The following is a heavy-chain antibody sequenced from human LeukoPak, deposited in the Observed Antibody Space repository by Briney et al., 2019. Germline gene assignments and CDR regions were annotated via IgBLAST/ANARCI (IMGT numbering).Heavy chain of an antibody. V-gene: IGHV3-72*01. CDR1: GFTFSDRY. Sequence: GGSLRLSCAASGFTFSDRYMDWVRQAPGKGLEWVGRIRDKANSYTTEYAASVKGRFTMSRDDSKNSLYLQMNSLRVEDTAVYYCATEGLGYWGQGTLVTVSP. J-gene: IGHJ4*02. CDR3: ATEGLGY. CDR2: IRDKANSYTT. D-gene: IGHD2-21*02.